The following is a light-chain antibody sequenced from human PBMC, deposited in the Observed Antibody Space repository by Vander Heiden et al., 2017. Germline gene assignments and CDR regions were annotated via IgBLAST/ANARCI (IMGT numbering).Light chain of an antibody. Sequence: QSALTQPAPVSGSPGQSITIPCTGTSSDIATYNFVSWYQQRPGKAPKLIIYDVSNRPSGLSNRFSGSKSGNTASLTISGLQPEDEADYYCSSYRSTNTPVFGTGTKVTVL. J-gene: IGLJ1*01. CDR1: SSDIATYNF. CDR3: SSYRSTNTPV. CDR2: DVS. V-gene: IGLV2-14*03.